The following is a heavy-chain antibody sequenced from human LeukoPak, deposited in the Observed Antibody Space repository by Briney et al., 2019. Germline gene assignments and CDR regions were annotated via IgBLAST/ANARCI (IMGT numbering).Heavy chain of an antibody. CDR3: ATDRYSVFDY. Sequence: GGSLRLSCAASGFTFNDHAMSWVRQAPGKGLEWVADIKEDGSEKYYVDSVKGRFTISRDNAKNSLFLQMDSLRAEDTAVYYCATDRYSVFDYWGQGTMVTVSS. V-gene: IGHV3-7*05. D-gene: IGHD2-15*01. J-gene: IGHJ4*02. CDR2: IKEDGSEK. CDR1: GFTFNDHA.